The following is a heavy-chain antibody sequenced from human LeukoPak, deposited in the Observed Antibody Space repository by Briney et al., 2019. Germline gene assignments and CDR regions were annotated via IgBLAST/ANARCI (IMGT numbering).Heavy chain of an antibody. J-gene: IGHJ4*02. Sequence: PGGSLRFSCAASGFTVNSKYMFWVRQAPGKGLEWVSVIYSGGNTYYAGSVKGRFTISRDNSKNTVYLQMNSRRVEDTAVYYCARGGYSFSFDHWGQGTLVTVSS. CDR2: IYSGGNT. V-gene: IGHV3-66*01. D-gene: IGHD5-18*01. CDR1: GFTVNSKY. CDR3: ARGGYSFSFDH.